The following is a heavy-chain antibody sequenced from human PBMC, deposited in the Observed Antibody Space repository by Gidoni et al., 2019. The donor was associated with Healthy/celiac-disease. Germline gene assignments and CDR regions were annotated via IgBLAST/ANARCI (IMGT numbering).Heavy chain of an antibody. CDR3: AKDCGAVRGGISPGDY. J-gene: IGHJ4*02. Sequence: EVQLLESGGGLVQPGGSLRLSCAASGFTFSSYAMSWVRQAPGQGLEWVSAISGSGGSTYDADSVKGRFTISRDNSKNTLYLQMNSMRAEDTAVYYGAKDCGAVRGGISPGDYWGQGTLVTVSS. CDR2: ISGSGGST. CDR1: GFTFSSYA. D-gene: IGHD3-10*01. V-gene: IGHV3-23*01.